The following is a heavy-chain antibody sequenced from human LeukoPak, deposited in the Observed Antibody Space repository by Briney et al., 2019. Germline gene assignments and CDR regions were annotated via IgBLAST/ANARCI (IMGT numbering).Heavy chain of an antibody. CDR1: GFTFSSYA. CDR2: ISSNGGST. Sequence: GGSLRLSCAASGFTFSSYAMHWVRQAPGKGLEYVSAISSNGGSTYYANSVKGRFTISRDNSKNTLYLQMGSLRAEDMAVYYCARGRRYFGWLYYWGQGTLVTVSS. CDR3: ARGRRYFGWLYY. D-gene: IGHD3-9*01. V-gene: IGHV3-64*01. J-gene: IGHJ4*02.